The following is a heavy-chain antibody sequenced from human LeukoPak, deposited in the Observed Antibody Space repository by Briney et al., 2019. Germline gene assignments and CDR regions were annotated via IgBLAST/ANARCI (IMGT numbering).Heavy chain of an antibody. Sequence: SETLSLTCTVSGGYISTDYWNWIRQPPGKGLEWIGYIYYTGSTNYNPSLKSRVTISVDTSKNQFSPKLSSVTAADTAVYYCARGWGIAADGVWGQGTLVTVSS. J-gene: IGHJ4*02. V-gene: IGHV4-59*01. D-gene: IGHD6-13*01. CDR1: GGYISTDY. CDR2: IYYTGST. CDR3: ARGWGIAADGV.